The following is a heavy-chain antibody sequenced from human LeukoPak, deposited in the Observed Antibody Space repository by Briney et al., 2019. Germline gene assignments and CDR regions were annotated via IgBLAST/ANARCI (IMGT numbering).Heavy chain of an antibody. CDR3: ARLNYGIGDY. V-gene: IGHV4-39*01. CDR2: INYSGST. CDR1: GGSISSSSYY. J-gene: IGHJ4*02. Sequence: SETLSLTCTVSGGSISSSSYYWGWIRQPPGKGLEWIGSINYSGSTYYNPSLKSRVTISVDTYKNQFSLKLSSVTAADTAVYYCARLNYGIGDYWGQGTPVTGSS. D-gene: IGHD3-10*01.